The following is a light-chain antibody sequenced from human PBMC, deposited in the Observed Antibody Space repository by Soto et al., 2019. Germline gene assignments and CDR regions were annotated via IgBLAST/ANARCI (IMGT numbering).Light chain of an antibody. Sequence: EIVLTQSPATLSLSPGERATLSCRASQSVSTYLAWYQQKHGQAPRLLISDASNRATGIPARFSGSGSGTDFTLTISSLEPEDFAVYYCQQRSNWPTFGQRTKVEIK. J-gene: IGKJ1*01. CDR2: DAS. CDR1: QSVSTY. V-gene: IGKV3-11*01. CDR3: QQRSNWPT.